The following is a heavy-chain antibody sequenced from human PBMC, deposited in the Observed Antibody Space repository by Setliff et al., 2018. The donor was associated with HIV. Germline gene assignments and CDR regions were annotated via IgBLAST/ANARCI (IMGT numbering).Heavy chain of an antibody. Sequence: ASVKVSCKTFGYYFNIDYTISWVRQAPGQGLEWMGWITAYNGNTKYAQKVQGRVTMTTDTSTSTAYMELRSLRSDDTAVYYCARERPGDHYESTGYQLADWFDPWGQGTLVTVSS. J-gene: IGHJ5*02. CDR1: GYYFNIDYT. CDR3: ARERPGDHYESTGYQLADWFDP. D-gene: IGHD3-22*01. V-gene: IGHV1-18*01. CDR2: ITAYNGNT.